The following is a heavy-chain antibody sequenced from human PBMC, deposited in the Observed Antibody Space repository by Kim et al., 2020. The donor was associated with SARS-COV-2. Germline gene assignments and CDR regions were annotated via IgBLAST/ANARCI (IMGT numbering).Heavy chain of an antibody. Sequence: GGSLRLSCAASGFTFSNYTMNWVRQAPGKGLEWVSVISGSGDKTHYADSVKGRFTISRDNSKNTLYLQMSNLRGEDTAVYYCAKDFGVSSGWYEVMVDYWGQGTLVTVSS. D-gene: IGHD6-19*01. CDR2: ISGSGDKT. CDR1: GFTFSNYT. J-gene: IGHJ4*02. V-gene: IGHV3-23*01. CDR3: AKDFGVSSGWYEVMVDY.